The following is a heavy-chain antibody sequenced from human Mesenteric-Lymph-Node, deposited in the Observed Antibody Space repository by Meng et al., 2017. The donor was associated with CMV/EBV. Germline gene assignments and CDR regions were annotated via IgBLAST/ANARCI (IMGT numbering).Heavy chain of an antibody. V-gene: IGHV3-9*01. CDR3: ARTRVLQFFDWSRTFYYYSMDL. Sequence: SLKISCAASGFTFKYYAMHWVRQAPGKGLEWVSGLSWDTSGIGYAESVRGRFIISRDNARKSLYLQMHSLRAEDTAVYYCARTRVLQFFDWSRTFYYYSMDLWGQGTTVTVSS. CDR1: GFTFKYYA. J-gene: IGHJ6*02. D-gene: IGHD3-9*01. CDR2: LSWDTSGI.